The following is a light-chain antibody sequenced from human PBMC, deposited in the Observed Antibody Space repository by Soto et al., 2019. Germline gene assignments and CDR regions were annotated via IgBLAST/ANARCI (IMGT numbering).Light chain of an antibody. J-gene: IGKJ3*01. Sequence: DIQLTQSPSFLSASVGDRVTITCRAGQGISSYLAWYQQKPGKAPKLLIYAASTLQSGVPSRFSGSGSGTEFTLTISSLQPEDFATYYCQQLNSYPLFTFGPGTKVDIK. CDR1: QGISSY. CDR3: QQLNSYPLFT. V-gene: IGKV1-9*01. CDR2: AAS.